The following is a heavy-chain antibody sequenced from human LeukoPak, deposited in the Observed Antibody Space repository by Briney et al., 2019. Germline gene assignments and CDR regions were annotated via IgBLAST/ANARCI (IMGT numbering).Heavy chain of an antibody. CDR2: INPISGGT. CDR3: ARGHYDSSGYSNHWFFDL. J-gene: IGHJ2*01. V-gene: IGHV1-2*02. CDR1: GYTFTEHY. D-gene: IGHD3-22*01. Sequence: ASVKVSCKASGYTFTEHYMHWVRQAPGQGLDWMGWINPISGGTNYAQKSQGRVTMTRDTSTTTAYMELSRLRSDDTAVYYCARGHYDSSGYSNHWFFDLWGRGTLVTVSS.